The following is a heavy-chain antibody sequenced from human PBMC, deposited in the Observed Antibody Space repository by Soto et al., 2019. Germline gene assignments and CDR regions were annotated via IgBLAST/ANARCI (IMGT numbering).Heavy chain of an antibody. Sequence: SQTLSLTCAISVDSLSSNSAAWNWIRQSPSRGLERLGRTYYRSKWYNEYAVSVKSRITINPYTSKNQFPLQLNSVTPEDTGVYYCATNPRYWNYFAFDIWGQGKMVTVSS. CDR3: ATNPRYWNYFAFDI. V-gene: IGHV6-1*01. CDR1: VDSLSSNSAA. J-gene: IGHJ3*02. D-gene: IGHD1-7*01. CDR2: TYYRSKWYN.